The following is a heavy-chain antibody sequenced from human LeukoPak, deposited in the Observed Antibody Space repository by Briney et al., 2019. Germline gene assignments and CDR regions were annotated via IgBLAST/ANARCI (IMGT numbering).Heavy chain of an antibody. D-gene: IGHD2-15*01. J-gene: IGHJ6*03. CDR2: IRYDGSNK. Sequence: PGGSLRLSCAASGFTFSSYGMHWVRQAPGKGLEWVAFIRYDGSNKYYADSVKGRFTISRDNSKNTLYLQMNSLRAEDTAVYYCATGCSGGSCLFLGDYYYYMDVWGKGTTVTISS. CDR3: ATGCSGGSCLFLGDYYYYMDV. V-gene: IGHV3-30*02. CDR1: GFTFSSYG.